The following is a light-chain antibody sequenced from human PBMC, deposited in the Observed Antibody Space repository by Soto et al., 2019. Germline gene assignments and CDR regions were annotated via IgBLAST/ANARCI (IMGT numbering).Light chain of an antibody. CDR1: QSVSSSD. V-gene: IGKV3-20*01. Sequence: EFVLTQSPGTLSLSPGERATLSCRASQSVSSSDLAWYQQKPGQAPRLLISGASGRATGIPDRFSASGSGTDFTLTISRPEPEDSAVFYCHLYGASPPTFSQGTKVDI. J-gene: IGKJ1*01. CDR2: GAS. CDR3: HLYGASPPT.